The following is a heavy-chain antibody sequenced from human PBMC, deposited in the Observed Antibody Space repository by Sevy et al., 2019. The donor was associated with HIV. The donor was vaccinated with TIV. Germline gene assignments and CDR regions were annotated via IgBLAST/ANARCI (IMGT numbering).Heavy chain of an antibody. CDR2: ISGSDGST. Sequence: GGSLRLSCAASGFTFSSYAMSWVRQAPGKGLEWVSAISGSDGSTYYADSVKGRFTISRDKSKNTLYLQMNSLRAEDTAVYYCAKDRFVVVSEGLLFDYWGQGTLVTVSS. D-gene: IGHD2-15*01. J-gene: IGHJ4*02. CDR3: AKDRFVVVSEGLLFDY. CDR1: GFTFSSYA. V-gene: IGHV3-23*01.